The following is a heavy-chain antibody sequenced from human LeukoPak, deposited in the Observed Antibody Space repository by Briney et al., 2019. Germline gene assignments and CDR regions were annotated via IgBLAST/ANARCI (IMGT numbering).Heavy chain of an antibody. V-gene: IGHV4-34*01. J-gene: IGHJ4*02. CDR3: ARDSHSGFQ. CDR2: IDNRGST. D-gene: IGHD3-10*01. Sequence: SETLSLTCTVSDGSFNLYFWHWIRQPPGKGLDWIGEIDNRGSTQYNPSLRSRVTISVDTSRNQFSLELTSVTAADTAVYFCARDSHSGFQWGQGTLVTVSS. CDR1: DGSFNLYF.